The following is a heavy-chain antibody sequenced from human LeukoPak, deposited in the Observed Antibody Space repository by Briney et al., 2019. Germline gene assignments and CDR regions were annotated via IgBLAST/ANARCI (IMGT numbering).Heavy chain of an antibody. D-gene: IGHD1-26*01. CDR1: GGTFSSYA. Sequence: SVKVSCKASGGTFSSYAISWVRQAPGQGLEWMGRIIPILGIANYPQKFQGRVTITADKSTSTAYMELSSLRSEDTAVYYCARESCGSYCSAYYWGQGTLVTVSS. CDR3: ARESCGSYCSAYY. V-gene: IGHV1-69*04. J-gene: IGHJ4*02. CDR2: IIPILGIA.